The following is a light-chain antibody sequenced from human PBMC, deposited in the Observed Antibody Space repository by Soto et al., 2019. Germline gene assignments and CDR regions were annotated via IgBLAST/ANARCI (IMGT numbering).Light chain of an antibody. CDR1: QSVSRI. Sequence: EIVMTQSPANLSLSPGARTTLSGRASQSVSRILAWYQQKPGQAPRLLIYGASTRATGIPARFSGSGSGTEFTLTISSLQSEDFAVYYCQQYNNWWTFGQGTKVDIK. V-gene: IGKV3-15*01. J-gene: IGKJ1*01. CDR2: GAS. CDR3: QQYNNWWT.